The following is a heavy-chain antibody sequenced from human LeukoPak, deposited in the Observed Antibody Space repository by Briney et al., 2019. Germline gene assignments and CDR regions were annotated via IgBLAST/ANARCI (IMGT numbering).Heavy chain of an antibody. Sequence: GGSLRLSCAASGFTFSSYEMNWVRQAPGKGLEWVSYISSSGSTIYYADSVKGRFTISRDNAKNSLYLQMNSLRAEDTAVYYCARVGAHSGYYYYMDVWGKGTTVTISS. J-gene: IGHJ6*03. CDR3: ARVGAHSGYYYYMDV. CDR2: ISSSGSTI. D-gene: IGHD3-10*01. V-gene: IGHV3-48*03. CDR1: GFTFSSYE.